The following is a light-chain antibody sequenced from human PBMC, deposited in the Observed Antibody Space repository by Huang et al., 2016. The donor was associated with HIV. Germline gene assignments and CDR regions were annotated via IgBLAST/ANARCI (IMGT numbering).Light chain of an antibody. Sequence: EIVLTQSPGTLSLSPWEMATLSCRASQSVANTYLAWYHQVPGQAPRLLIYGATTRASGVPARFSGSGSGTDFTLTITRLEPEDFAVYYCQQDSSTPLTFGGGTKVETK. CDR1: QSVANTY. J-gene: IGKJ4*01. V-gene: IGKV3-20*01. CDR2: GAT. CDR3: QQDSSTPLT.